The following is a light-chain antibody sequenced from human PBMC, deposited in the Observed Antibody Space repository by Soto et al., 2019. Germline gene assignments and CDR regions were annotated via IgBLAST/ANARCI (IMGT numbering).Light chain of an antibody. J-gene: IGKJ1*01. CDR1: QSISSW. CDR3: KQYNSYSRT. V-gene: IGKV1-5*01. Sequence: DIQMTQSPSALSPSVGDRATITCRASQSISSWLAWYQQKTGNAPKLLIYDDSTLQSGVPSRYSGSGSGTEFTLTISKLQTDDFATYYCKQYNSYSRTFGQGTKVDIK. CDR2: DDS.